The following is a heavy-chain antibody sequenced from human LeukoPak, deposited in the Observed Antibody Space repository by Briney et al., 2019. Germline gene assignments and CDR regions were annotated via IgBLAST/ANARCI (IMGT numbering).Heavy chain of an antibody. J-gene: IGHJ4*02. CDR3: ASPESDFWSGAFDY. CDR1: GFTFDDYA. D-gene: IGHD3-3*01. CDR2: ISWNSGSI. V-gene: IGHV3-9*01. Sequence: GGSLRLSCAASGFTFDDYAMHWVRQAPGKGLEWVSGISWNSGSIGYADSVKGRFTISRDNAKNSLYLQMNSLRAEDTAVYYCASPESDFWSGAFDYWGQGTLVTVSS.